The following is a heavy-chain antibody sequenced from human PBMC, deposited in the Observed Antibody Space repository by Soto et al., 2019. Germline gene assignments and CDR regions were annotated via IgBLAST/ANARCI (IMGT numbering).Heavy chain of an antibody. CDR3: AKDPYKDYCSSTSCQGGFDY. V-gene: IGHV3-23*01. Sequence: GGSLRLSCAASGFTFSSYAMSWVRQAPGKGLEWVSAISGSGGSTYYADSVKGRFTISRDNSKNTLYLQMNSLRAEDTAVYYCAKDPYKDYCSSTSCQGGFDYWGQGTLVTVSS. CDR2: ISGSGGST. D-gene: IGHD2-2*01. CDR1: GFTFSSYA. J-gene: IGHJ4*02.